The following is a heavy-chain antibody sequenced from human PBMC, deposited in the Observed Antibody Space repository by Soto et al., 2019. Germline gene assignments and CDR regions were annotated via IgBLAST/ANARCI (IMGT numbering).Heavy chain of an antibody. V-gene: IGHV4-59*01. CDR2: IYYSGST. CDR1: GGSISSYY. CDR3: ARALRNWFDP. Sequence: ETLSLTCTVSGGSISSYYWSWIRQPPGKGLEWIGYIYYSGSTNYNPSLKSRVTISVDTSKNQFSLKLSSVTAADTAVYYCARALRNWFDPWGQGTLVTVSS. D-gene: IGHD2-21*02. J-gene: IGHJ5*02.